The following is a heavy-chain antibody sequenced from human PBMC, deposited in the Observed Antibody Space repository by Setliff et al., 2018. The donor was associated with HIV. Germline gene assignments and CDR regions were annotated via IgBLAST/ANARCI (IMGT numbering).Heavy chain of an antibody. CDR2: IYYSGST. Sequence: SETLSLTCTVSGGSISNNNYYWGWIRQPPGKGLEWIGSIYYSGSTYYSPSLKSRVTISVDTSKNQFSLKLTSVTAADTAVYYCARDVGDAYCSNGNCYGNFYYNGMDVWGQGTTVTVSS. D-gene: IGHD2-8*01. V-gene: IGHV4-39*07. CDR3: ARDVGDAYCSNGNCYGNFYYNGMDV. CDR1: GGSISNNNYY. J-gene: IGHJ6*02.